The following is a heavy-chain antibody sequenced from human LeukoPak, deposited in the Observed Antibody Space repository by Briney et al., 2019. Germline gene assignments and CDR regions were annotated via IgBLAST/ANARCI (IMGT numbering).Heavy chain of an antibody. Sequence: PSETLSLTCAVYGGSFSGYYWSWIRQPPGKGLEWIGEINHSGSTNYNPSLKSRVTISVDTSKNQFSLKLSSVTAADTAVYYCARGPVRGYSYGSRPLFDYWGQGTLVTVSS. CDR3: ARGPVRGYSYGSRPLFDY. V-gene: IGHV4-34*01. D-gene: IGHD5-18*01. J-gene: IGHJ4*02. CDR2: INHSGST. CDR1: GGSFSGYY.